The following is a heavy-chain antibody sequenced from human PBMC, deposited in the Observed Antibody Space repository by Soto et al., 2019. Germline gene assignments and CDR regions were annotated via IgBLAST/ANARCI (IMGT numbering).Heavy chain of an antibody. J-gene: IGHJ4*02. Sequence: QLQLQESGSGLVKPSQTLSLTCAVSGGSISSGGYSWSWIRQPPGKGLEWIGYIYHSGSTYYNPSLKSRVTISVDRSKNQFALKLSSVTAADTAVYYCASRRDGYNYYGYWGQGTLVTVSS. D-gene: IGHD5-12*01. CDR1: GGSISSGGYS. CDR2: IYHSGST. CDR3: ASRRDGYNYYGY. V-gene: IGHV4-30-2*01.